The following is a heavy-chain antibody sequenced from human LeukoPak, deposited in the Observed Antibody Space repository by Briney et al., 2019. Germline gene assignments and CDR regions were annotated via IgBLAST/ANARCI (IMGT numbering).Heavy chain of an antibody. CDR3: ARAPPLEYSSGWYWYDP. CDR1: GGSISSGDYY. V-gene: IGHV4-30-4*01. Sequence: PSQTLSLTCTVSGGSISSGDYYWSWIRQPPGKGLEWIGYIYYSGSTYYNPSLKSRVTISVDTSKNQFSLKLSSVTAADTAVYYCARAPPLEYSSGWYWYDPWGQGTLVTVSS. D-gene: IGHD6-19*01. CDR2: IYYSGST. J-gene: IGHJ5*02.